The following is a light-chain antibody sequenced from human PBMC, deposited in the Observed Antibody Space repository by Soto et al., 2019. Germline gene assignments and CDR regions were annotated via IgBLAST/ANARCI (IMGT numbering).Light chain of an antibody. CDR2: DAS. J-gene: IGKJ1*01. Sequence: DIQMTQSPSILSAFVGDRVSITCRASQNISNWLAWYQQKPGNVSRLLIYDASTLKSGVPSRFSGSGSGTEFTLTISSLQPDDFATYYCQQYKNYPWIFGQGTKVEIK. V-gene: IGKV1-5*01. CDR3: QQYKNYPWI. CDR1: QNISNW.